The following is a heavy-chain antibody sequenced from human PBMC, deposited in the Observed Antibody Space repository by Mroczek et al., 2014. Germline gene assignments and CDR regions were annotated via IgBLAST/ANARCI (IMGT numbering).Heavy chain of an antibody. CDR3: ARDLLTYYYDSSGYPGVY. V-gene: IGHV3-30-3*01. CDR2: ISYDGSNK. D-gene: IGHD3-22*01. Sequence: QVQLVQSEGGVVQPGRSLRLSCAASGFTFSSYAMHWVRQAPGKGLEWVAVISYDGSNKYYADSVKGRFTISRDNSKNTLYLQMNSLRAEDTAVYYCARDLLTYYYDSSGYPGVYWGQGTLVTVSS. CDR1: GFTFSSYA. J-gene: IGHJ4*02.